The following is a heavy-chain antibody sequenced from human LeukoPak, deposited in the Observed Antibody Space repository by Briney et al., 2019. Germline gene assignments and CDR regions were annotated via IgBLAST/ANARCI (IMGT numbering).Heavy chain of an antibody. D-gene: IGHD6-6*01. CDR3: ATFGIAARPYDWFDP. CDR2: FDPEDGET. CDR1: GYTLTELS. J-gene: IGHJ5*02. V-gene: IGHV1-24*01. Sequence: ASVKVSCKVSGYTLTELSTHWVRQAPGKGLEWMGGFDPEDGETIYAQKFQGRVTMTEDTSTDTAYMERSSLRSEDTAVYYCATFGIAARPYDWFDPWGQGTLVTVSS.